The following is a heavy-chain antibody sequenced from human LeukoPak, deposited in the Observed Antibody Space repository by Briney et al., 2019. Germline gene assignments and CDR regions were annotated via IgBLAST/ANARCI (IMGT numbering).Heavy chain of an antibody. D-gene: IGHD1-26*01. CDR3: ASGTYFYFDY. Sequence: PSETLSLTCTVSGDSIRSYYWSWIRQPPGKGLEWIGYIYYNGDTNYSPSLKSRVTISVDTSKNQFSLKLSSVIAADTAVYYCASGTYFYFDYWGQGTLVTVSS. V-gene: IGHV4-59*08. J-gene: IGHJ4*02. CDR2: IYYNGDT. CDR1: GDSIRSYY.